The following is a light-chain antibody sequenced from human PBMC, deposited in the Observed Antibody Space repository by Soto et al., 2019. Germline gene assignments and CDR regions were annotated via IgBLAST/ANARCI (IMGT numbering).Light chain of an antibody. Sequence: QPVLTQPPSVSGAPGQRVTISCTGSSSNIGARYDVHWYQQLPGTAPKLLIHGNSNRPSGVPERFSGSKSGTSASLAITGLQAEDEADYYCQSYDSSLSGYVFGSGTKVTVL. J-gene: IGLJ1*01. CDR2: GNS. V-gene: IGLV1-40*01. CDR1: SSNIGARYD. CDR3: QSYDSSLSGYV.